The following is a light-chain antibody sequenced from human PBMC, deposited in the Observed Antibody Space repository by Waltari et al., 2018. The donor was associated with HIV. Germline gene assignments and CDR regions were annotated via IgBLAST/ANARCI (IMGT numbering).Light chain of an antibody. J-gene: IGLJ2*01. Sequence: QSALTQPASVSGSPGQSITISCDLLAYQYVSWYQLHPGKSPKVIIYEVTNRPSGLSNRFSGSKSGNTATLTISGLQPEDEADYFCTSYISGTSPVFGRGTRVTVL. V-gene: IGLV2-14*01. CDR2: EVT. CDR1: DLLAYQY. CDR3: TSYISGTSPV.